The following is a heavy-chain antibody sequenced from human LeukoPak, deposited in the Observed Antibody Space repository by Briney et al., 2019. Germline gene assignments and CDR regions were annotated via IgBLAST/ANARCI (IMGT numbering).Heavy chain of an antibody. CDR1: GFTFGDYA. J-gene: IGHJ4*02. V-gene: IGHV3-11*04. Sequence: PGGSLRLSCTASGFTFGDYAMTWVRQAPGKGLEWVSYISSSGSTIYYADSVKGRFTISRDNAKNSLYLQMNSLRAEDTAVYYCARDSYSGYDYLGYYWGQGTLVTVSS. CDR3: ARDSYSGYDYLGYY. D-gene: IGHD5-12*01. CDR2: ISSSGSTI.